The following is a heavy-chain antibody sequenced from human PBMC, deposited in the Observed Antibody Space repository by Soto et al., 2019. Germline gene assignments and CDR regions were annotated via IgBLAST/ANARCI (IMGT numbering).Heavy chain of an antibody. CDR1: GGSFSGYY. V-gene: IGHV4-34*01. CDR3: ARSSIAARLFHYYYGMDV. Sequence: SETLSLTCAVYGGSFSGYYWSWIRQPPGKGLEWIGEINHSGSTNYNPSLKSRVTISVDTSKNQFSLKLSSVTAADTAVYYCARSSIAARLFHYYYGMDVWGQGTTVTVSS. CDR2: INHSGST. J-gene: IGHJ6*02. D-gene: IGHD6-6*01.